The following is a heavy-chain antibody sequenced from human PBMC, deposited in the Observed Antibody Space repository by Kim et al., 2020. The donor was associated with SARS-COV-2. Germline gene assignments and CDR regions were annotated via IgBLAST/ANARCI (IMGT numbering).Heavy chain of an antibody. V-gene: IGHV4-31*03. CDR2: IYYSGST. CDR3: ARSEPQSLLWFGELLPLNWFDP. Sequence: SETLSLTCTVSGGSISSGGYYWSWIRQHPGKGLEWIGYIYYSGSTYYNPSLKSRVTLSVDTSKNQFSLKLSSVTAADTAVYYCARSEPQSLLWFGELLPLNWFDPWGQGTLVTVSS. D-gene: IGHD3-10*01. J-gene: IGHJ5*02. CDR1: GGSISSGGYY.